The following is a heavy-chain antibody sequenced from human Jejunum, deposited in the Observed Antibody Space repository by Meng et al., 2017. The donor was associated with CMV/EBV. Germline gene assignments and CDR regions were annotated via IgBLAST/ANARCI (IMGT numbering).Heavy chain of an antibody. CDR1: FTFSRHS. V-gene: IGHV3-23*01. CDR3: AKEWSAWELLGNHFDY. CDR2: ISRGGEST. Sequence: FTFSRHSMSWIGRAPGEGPGWVSAISRGGESTYYAGSVKGRFTISRDNSKDTLYLQINSLRAEDTAVYYCAKEWSAWELLGNHFDYWGQGTLVTVSS. J-gene: IGHJ4*02. D-gene: IGHD1-26*01.